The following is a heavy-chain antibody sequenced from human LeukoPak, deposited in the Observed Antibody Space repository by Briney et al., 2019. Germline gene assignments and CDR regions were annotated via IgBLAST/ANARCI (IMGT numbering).Heavy chain of an antibody. CDR1: GFTFSSYE. V-gene: IGHV3-48*03. Sequence: PGGSLRLSCAASGFTFSSYEMNWVRQAPGKGLEWVSYISSSGSTIYYADSVKGRFTISRDNAKNSLYLQMNSLRAEDTAVYYCARGRYYAMDVWGQGTTVTVSS. J-gene: IGHJ6*02. CDR2: ISSSGSTI. CDR3: ARGRYYAMDV.